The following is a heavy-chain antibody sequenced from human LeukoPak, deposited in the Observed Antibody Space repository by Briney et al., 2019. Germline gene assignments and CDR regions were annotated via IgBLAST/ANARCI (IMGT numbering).Heavy chain of an antibody. V-gene: IGHV4-59*01. Sequence: SETLSLTCTVSGGSISDYYWSWIRQSPGKGLEWIGYIYHSGTTNYNPSLKSRVTISVDTSKNQFSLKLSSVTAADTAVYYCARGLEQQLVRDNWFDPWGQGTLVTVSS. CDR3: ARGLEQQLVRDNWFDP. CDR1: GGSISDYY. J-gene: IGHJ5*02. D-gene: IGHD6-13*01. CDR2: IYHSGTT.